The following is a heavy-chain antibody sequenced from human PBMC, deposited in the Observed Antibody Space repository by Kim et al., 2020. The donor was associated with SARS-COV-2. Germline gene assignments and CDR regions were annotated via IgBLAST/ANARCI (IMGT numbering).Heavy chain of an antibody. J-gene: IGHJ1*01. Sequence: SVKVSCKASGDTFTNYAFSWVRQAPGQGLEWVGSIALLFASPNYDQKFQGRVTFTADRSSSIIYMEISGLRSEDTAVYFCATAGLARGEFFRHWGQGTQVTVSS. CDR3: ATAGLARGEFFRH. V-gene: IGHV1-69*06. CDR1: GDTFTNYA. CDR2: IALLFASP.